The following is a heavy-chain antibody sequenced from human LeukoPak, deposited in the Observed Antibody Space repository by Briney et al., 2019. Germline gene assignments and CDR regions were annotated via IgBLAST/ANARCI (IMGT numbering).Heavy chain of an antibody. D-gene: IGHD5-18*01. V-gene: IGHV1-46*01. CDR1: EYTFTSYY. CDR3: ARWGGYTAMAFHFDY. Sequence: ASVKVSCKASEYTFTSYYMHWVRQAPGQGLEWMGIINPSGGSTSYAQKFQGRVTMTRDTSTSTVYMELSSLRSEDTAVYYCARWGGYTAMAFHFDYWGQGTLVTVSS. CDR2: INPSGGST. J-gene: IGHJ4*02.